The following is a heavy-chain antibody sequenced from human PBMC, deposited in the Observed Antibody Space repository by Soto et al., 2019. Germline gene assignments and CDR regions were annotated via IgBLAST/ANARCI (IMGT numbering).Heavy chain of an antibody. D-gene: IGHD5-18*01. CDR3: ARDQIQQWLRVIDY. CDR2: IWYDGSNK. Sequence: PGGSLRLSCAASGFTFSSYGMHWVRQAPGKGLEWVAVIWYDGSNKYYADSVKGRFTISRDNSKNTLYLQMNSLRAEDTAVYYCARDQIQQWLRVIDYGGQGTLVTVSS. CDR1: GFTFSSYG. J-gene: IGHJ4*02. V-gene: IGHV3-33*01.